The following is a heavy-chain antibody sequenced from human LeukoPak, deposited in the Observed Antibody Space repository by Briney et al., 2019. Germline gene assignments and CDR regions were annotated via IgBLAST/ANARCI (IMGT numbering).Heavy chain of an antibody. CDR1: GFTFSSYW. V-gene: IGHV3-48*04. D-gene: IGHD3-16*02. CDR3: AREGYDYVWGSYRYIDY. Sequence: GGSLRLSCAASGFTFSSYWMSWVRQAPGKGLEWVSYISSSGSTIYYADSVKGRFTISRDNAKNSLYLQMNSLRAEDTAVYYCAREGYDYVWGSYRYIDYWGQGTLVTVSS. CDR2: ISSSGSTI. J-gene: IGHJ4*02.